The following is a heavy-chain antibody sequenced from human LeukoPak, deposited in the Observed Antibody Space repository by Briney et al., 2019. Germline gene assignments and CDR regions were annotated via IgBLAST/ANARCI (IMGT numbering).Heavy chain of an antibody. CDR2: INHSGST. D-gene: IGHD3-22*01. V-gene: IGHV4-34*01. CDR3: ARDWANYYDSSGYYLHFDY. Sequence: SETLSLTCAVYGGSFRGYYWSWIRHPPGKGLERIGEINHSGSTNYNPSLKSRVTISVDTSKNQFSLKLSSVTAADTAVYYCARDWANYYDSSGYYLHFDYWGQGTLVTVSS. CDR1: GGSFRGYY. J-gene: IGHJ4*02.